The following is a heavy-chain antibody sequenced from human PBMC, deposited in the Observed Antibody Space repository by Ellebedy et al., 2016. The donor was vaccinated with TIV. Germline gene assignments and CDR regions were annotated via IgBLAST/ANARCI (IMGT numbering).Heavy chain of an antibody. CDR1: GGTFKSYA. D-gene: IGHD1-7*01. J-gene: IGHJ4*02. CDR3: ARGRAPRDRKLPLDY. V-gene: IGHV1-69*13. Sequence: SVQVSCKASGGTFKSYAISWVRQAPGQGLEWMGGIIPIFGIPTYAQKFQGRVTITADESTSTAYMELSSLRSEDTAVYYCARGRAPRDRKLPLDYWGQGTLVTVSS. CDR2: IIPIFGIP.